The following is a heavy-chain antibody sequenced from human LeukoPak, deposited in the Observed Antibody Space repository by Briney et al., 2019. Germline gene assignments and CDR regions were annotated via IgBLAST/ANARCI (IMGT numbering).Heavy chain of an antibody. V-gene: IGHV3-21*01. CDR3: ASIQGGYSYGYDY. J-gene: IGHJ4*02. D-gene: IGHD5-18*01. Sequence: GGSLRLSCAASGFTFSGYSMNWVRQAPGKGLEWVSSISSSSSYIYYADSVKGRFTISRDNAKNSLYLQMNSLRAEDTAVYYCASIQGGYSYGYDYWGQGTLVTVSS. CDR2: ISSSSSYI. CDR1: GFTFSGYS.